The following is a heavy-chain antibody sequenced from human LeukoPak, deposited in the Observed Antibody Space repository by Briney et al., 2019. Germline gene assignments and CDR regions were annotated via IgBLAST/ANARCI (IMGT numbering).Heavy chain of an antibody. V-gene: IGHV4-61*02. CDR1: GGSISSGDYY. CDR2: VYTGGST. J-gene: IGHJ4*02. Sequence: PSETLSLTCTVSGGSISSGDYYWTWIRQPPGKGLEWIGRVYTGGSTKYNPSLKSRVTMSLDTSKNQFSLNLSSVTAADTAVYYCVRLSSLSPYDFWTMDNWGQGTLVTVSS. D-gene: IGHD3-3*01. CDR3: VRLSSLSPYDFWTMDN.